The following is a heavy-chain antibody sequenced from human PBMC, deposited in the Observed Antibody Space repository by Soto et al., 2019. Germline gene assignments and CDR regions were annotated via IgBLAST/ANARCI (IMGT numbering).Heavy chain of an antibody. Sequence: QVQLVESGGGVVQPGRSLRVSCAASGFTFSIYAMHWVRQAPGTGLEWVAVISYDGTKTYYADSVKGRFTISRDNSKNTVYLQMYSLRAEDTAVYYCAKDRGPRRLWLIDPFDCWGQGTLVTVSP. V-gene: IGHV3-30*18. J-gene: IGHJ4*02. CDR2: ISYDGTKT. CDR1: GFTFSIYA. D-gene: IGHD3-10*01. CDR3: AKDRGPRRLWLIDPFDC.